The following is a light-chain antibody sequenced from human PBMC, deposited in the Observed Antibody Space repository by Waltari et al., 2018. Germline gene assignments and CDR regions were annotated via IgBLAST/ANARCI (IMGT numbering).Light chain of an antibody. J-gene: IGLJ7*01. CDR1: SSNIGHNY. V-gene: IGLV1-51*02. CDR3: GTWDSSLSGAV. CDR2: EDE. Sequence: QSVLTQPPSVSAAPGQRVTISCSGGSSNIGHNYVSWYRQFPGIAPKLLIYEDEERPSGIPGRFSGSKSGTSATLDSTGLQAGDEADYYCGTWDSSLSGAVFGGGTHLTVL.